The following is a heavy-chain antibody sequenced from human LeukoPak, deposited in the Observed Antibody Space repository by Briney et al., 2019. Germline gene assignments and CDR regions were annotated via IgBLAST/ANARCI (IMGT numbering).Heavy chain of an antibody. CDR3: ARGDDYKSTLFDY. CDR2: TYYRGST. D-gene: IGHD5-12*01. CDR1: GGSISSYY. J-gene: IGHJ4*02. V-gene: IGHV4-59*01. Sequence: PSETLSLTCTVSGGSISSYYWNWIRQPPGKGLEWIGYTYYRGSTNYNPSLKSRVTISVDTSKNPFSLKLSSATATDTAMYYCARGDDYKSTLFDYWGQGTLVTVSS.